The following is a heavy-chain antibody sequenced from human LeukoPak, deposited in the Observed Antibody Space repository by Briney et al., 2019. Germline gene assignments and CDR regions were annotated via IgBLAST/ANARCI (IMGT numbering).Heavy chain of an antibody. V-gene: IGHV4-39*01. Sequence: GSLRLSCTASGLSFSNYWTSWVRQAPGKGLEWIGSIYYSGSTYYNPSLKSRVTISVDTSKNQFSLKLSSVTAADTAVYYCARHYGSSSWYVVFDYFDYWGQGTLVTVSS. CDR3: ARHYGSSSWYVVFDYFDY. CDR2: IYYSGST. J-gene: IGHJ4*02. CDR1: GLSFSNYW. D-gene: IGHD6-13*01.